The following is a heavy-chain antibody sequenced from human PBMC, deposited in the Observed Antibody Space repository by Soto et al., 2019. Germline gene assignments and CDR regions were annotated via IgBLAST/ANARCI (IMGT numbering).Heavy chain of an antibody. CDR2: IWYDGSNK. Sequence: TGGAPRLSRAGSGFTFSSYGMHWGRQAPGKGLEWVAVIWYDGSNKYYADSVKGRFTISRDNSKNTLYLQMNSLRAEDTAVYYCARDKTRDPYYFDYWGQGTLVTVSS. J-gene: IGHJ4*02. CDR1: GFTFSSYG. CDR3: ARDKTRDPYYFDY. D-gene: IGHD2-21*02. V-gene: IGHV3-33*01.